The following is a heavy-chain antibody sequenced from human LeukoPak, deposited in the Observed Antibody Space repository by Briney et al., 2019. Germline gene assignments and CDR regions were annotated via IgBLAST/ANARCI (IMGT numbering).Heavy chain of an antibody. CDR1: GGSISSYY. D-gene: IGHD4-23*01. CDR3: ARYGGNQSFDY. CDR2: IYYSGST. J-gene: IGHJ4*02. Sequence: SETLSLTCTVSGGSISSYYWSWIRQPPGKGLEWIGYIYYSGSTNYNPSLKSRVTISVDTSKNQFSLKLSSVTAADTAVYYCARYGGNQSFDYWGQGTLVTVSS. V-gene: IGHV4-59*12.